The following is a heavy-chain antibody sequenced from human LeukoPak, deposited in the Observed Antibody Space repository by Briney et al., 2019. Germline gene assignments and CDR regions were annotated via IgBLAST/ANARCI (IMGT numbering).Heavy chain of an antibody. D-gene: IGHD6-19*01. V-gene: IGHV3-7*03. CDR2: INPDGSEK. CDR1: GFTFSSYW. CDR3: AKDLEQWLPLYYFDY. J-gene: IGHJ4*02. Sequence: GGSLRLSCAASGFTFSSYWMHWGRQAPGKRLQWVANINPDGSEKNYVDSVKGRFTISRDNSKNTLYLQMNSLRAEDTAVYYCAKDLEQWLPLYYFDYWGQGTLVTVSS.